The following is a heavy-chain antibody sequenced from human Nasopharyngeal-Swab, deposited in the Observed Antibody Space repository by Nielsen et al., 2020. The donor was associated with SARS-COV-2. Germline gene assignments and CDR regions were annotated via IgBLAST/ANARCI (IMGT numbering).Heavy chain of an antibody. J-gene: IGHJ4*02. V-gene: IGHV3-9*01. D-gene: IGHD6-19*01. CDR1: GFTFEDYA. CDR3: AGIAGAGGPFDY. CDR2: ISWNSGSL. Sequence: SLKNSCAASGFTFEDYAMHWVRQAPGKGLEWVSGISWNSGSLGYADSVKGRFTISRDNAKNSLYLQMNSLRAEDTALYYCAGIAGAGGPFDYWGQGTLVTVSS.